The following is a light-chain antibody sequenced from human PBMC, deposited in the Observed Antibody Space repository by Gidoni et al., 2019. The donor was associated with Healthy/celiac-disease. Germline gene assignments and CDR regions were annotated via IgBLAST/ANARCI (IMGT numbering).Light chain of an antibody. CDR3: QQRSNWPQFT. CDR2: DAS. J-gene: IGKJ3*01. CDR1: QSVSSY. Sequence: EIGLTQSPATLSLSPGERATLSCRASQSVSSYLAWYQQKPGQAPRLLIYDASNRATGIPARFSGSGSGTDFTLTISSLEPEDFAGYYCQQRSNWPQFTFGPGTKVDIK. V-gene: IGKV3-11*01.